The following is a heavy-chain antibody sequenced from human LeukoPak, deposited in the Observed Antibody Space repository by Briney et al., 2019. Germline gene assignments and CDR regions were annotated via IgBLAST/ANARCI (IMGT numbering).Heavy chain of an antibody. CDR2: ISWNSGSI. Sequence: PGGSLRLSCAASGFTFDDYAMPWVRQAPGKGLEWVSGISWNSGSIGYADSVKGRFTISRDNAKNSLYLQMNSLRAEDTALYYCAKSEEMATIGLSSFDYWGQGTLVTVSP. V-gene: IGHV3-9*01. CDR1: GFTFDDYA. D-gene: IGHD5-24*01. J-gene: IGHJ4*02. CDR3: AKSEEMATIGLSSFDY.